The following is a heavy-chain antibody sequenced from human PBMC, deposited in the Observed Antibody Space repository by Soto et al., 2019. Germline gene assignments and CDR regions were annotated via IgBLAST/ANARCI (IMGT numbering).Heavy chain of an antibody. J-gene: IGHJ4*02. V-gene: IGHV3-74*01. Sequence: EVELVESGGGLVQPGGSLRLSCAASGFTFSSFWMFWVRQAPGKGLEWLSRINGDGSSSSYVDSVKGRFTISRDNAKDTLYLQMNSLSADDTAVYYCAREWRGGDFWGQGTLVTVSS. CDR1: GFTFSSFW. D-gene: IGHD3-3*01. CDR2: INGDGSSS. CDR3: AREWRGGDF.